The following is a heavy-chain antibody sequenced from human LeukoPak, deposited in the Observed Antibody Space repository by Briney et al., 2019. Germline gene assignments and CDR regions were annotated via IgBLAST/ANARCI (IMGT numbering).Heavy chain of an antibody. CDR2: IHYSGST. CDR1: GGYIDSSHYY. CDR3: VRLASGLIDY. V-gene: IGHV4-39*01. D-gene: IGHD6-19*01. J-gene: IGHJ4*02. Sequence: PSEALSLTCTVSGGYIDSSHYYWGWIRQPPGEGLEWIASIHYSGSTHYNPSRKSRVTISVDTSKNQFSLKLSSVSAADTAVYYCVRLASGLIDYWGQGTLVTVSS.